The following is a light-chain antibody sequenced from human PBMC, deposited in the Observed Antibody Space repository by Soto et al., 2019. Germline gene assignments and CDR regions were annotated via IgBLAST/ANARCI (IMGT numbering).Light chain of an antibody. V-gene: IGKV3-15*01. CDR3: QQRSNWQIT. J-gene: IGKJ5*01. CDR1: QSVSSN. Sequence: EIVMRQSPATLSVSPGERATLSCRASQSVSSNLAWYQQKSGQPPRLLIYGASTRATGIPARFSGSGSGTEFTLTISSLEPDDFAVYYCQQRSNWQITFGQGTRLEIK. CDR2: GAS.